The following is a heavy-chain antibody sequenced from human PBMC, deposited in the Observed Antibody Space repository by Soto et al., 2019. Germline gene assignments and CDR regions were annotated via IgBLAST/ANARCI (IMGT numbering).Heavy chain of an antibody. CDR1: GYTFTSYG. Sequence: GASVKVSCKASGYTFTSYGISWVRQAPGQGLEWMGWISAYNGNTNYAQKLQGRVTMTTDTSTSTAYMELRSLRSDDTAVYYCARDDEGREYCSGGSCSTHFDYWGQGTLVTVS. J-gene: IGHJ4*02. D-gene: IGHD2-15*01. CDR3: ARDDEGREYCSGGSCSTHFDY. V-gene: IGHV1-18*01. CDR2: ISAYNGNT.